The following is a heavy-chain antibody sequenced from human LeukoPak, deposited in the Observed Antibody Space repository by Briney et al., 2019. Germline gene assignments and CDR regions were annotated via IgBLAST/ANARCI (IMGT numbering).Heavy chain of an antibody. CDR3: AARNRSSWSPFDF. V-gene: IGHV1-18*01. CDR2: ISAYNGDT. CDR1: AYTFTNYG. D-gene: IGHD6-13*01. J-gene: IGHJ4*01. Sequence: ASVKVSCKASAYTFTNYGISWVRQAPGQGLEWMGWISAYNGDTNYAQKLQGRVTMTTDTSTSTAYMELRSLRSDDTAVYYCAARNRSSWSPFDFWGHGTLVTVSS.